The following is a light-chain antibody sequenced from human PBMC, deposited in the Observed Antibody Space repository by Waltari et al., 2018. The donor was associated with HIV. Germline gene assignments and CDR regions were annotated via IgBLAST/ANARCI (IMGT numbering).Light chain of an antibody. Sequence: EIVMTQSPATLSVSPGERGTLSCRASQIIGSDLSWFQQKPGQAPRLLIYGASIRATSVPVRFSGSGSGTEFTLTISSLQSEDFAVYYCHQYNNWPRTFGQGTKVEIK. CDR1: QIIGSD. V-gene: IGKV3-15*01. CDR3: HQYNNWPRT. J-gene: IGKJ1*01. CDR2: GAS.